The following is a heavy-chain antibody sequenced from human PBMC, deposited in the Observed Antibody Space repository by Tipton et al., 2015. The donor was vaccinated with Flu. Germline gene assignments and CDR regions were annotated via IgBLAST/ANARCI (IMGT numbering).Heavy chain of an antibody. CDR2: INPKSGDT. J-gene: IGHJ4*02. D-gene: IGHD1-1*01. Sequence: QLVQSGAEVRKPGASVKVSCKASGYIFTDYHINWVRQAPGQGLEWMGWINPKSGDTNYAQAFQGRVSMTRDTSISTAYMELSGLRSDDTAVYFCTRDSMETSLAYYFEYWGRGTLVTVSS. CDR3: TRDSMETSLAYYFEY. CDR1: GYIFTDYH. V-gene: IGHV1-2*02.